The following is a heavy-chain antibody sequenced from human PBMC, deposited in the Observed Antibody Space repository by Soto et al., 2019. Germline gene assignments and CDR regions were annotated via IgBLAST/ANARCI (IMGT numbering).Heavy chain of an antibody. Sequence: ASVKVSCKASGYTFTSYAMHWVRQAPGQRLEWTGWINAGNGNTKYSQKFQGRVTITRDTSASTAYMELSSLRSEDTAVYYCAREMEYYYDSSGYDYWGQGTLVTVSS. V-gene: IGHV1-3*01. J-gene: IGHJ4*02. CDR3: AREMEYYYDSSGYDY. CDR2: INAGNGNT. D-gene: IGHD3-22*01. CDR1: GYTFTSYA.